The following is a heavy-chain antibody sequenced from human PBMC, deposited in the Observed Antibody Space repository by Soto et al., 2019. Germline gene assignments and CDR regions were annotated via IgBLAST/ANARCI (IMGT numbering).Heavy chain of an antibody. CDR3: ARASLHGSSWYFWFDP. V-gene: IGHV1-69*01. CDR2: IIPLFGTT. D-gene: IGHD6-13*01. CDR1: GGTFSRHA. J-gene: IGHJ5*02. Sequence: QVQLVQSGAELRKPGSSVKVSCKSSGGTFSRHAINWVGQAPGQGLEWMGGIIPLFGTTNYAQKFKGRLTITADESTNTTYMELSSLKSEEAAVYYCARASLHGSSWYFWFDPWGQGTLVTVSS.